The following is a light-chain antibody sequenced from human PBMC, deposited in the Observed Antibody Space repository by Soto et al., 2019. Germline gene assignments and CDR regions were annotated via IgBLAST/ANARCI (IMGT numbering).Light chain of an antibody. J-gene: IGLJ2*01. CDR3: GTWDTSLSAGV. CDR1: SSNIGNNY. Sequence: QSVLTQPPSVSAAPGQKVTISCSGNSSNIGNNYISWYQQVPGTVPKLLIYDNNKRPSGIPVRFSASKSGTSATLGINGLQTGDEADYYCGTWDTSLSAGVFGGGTKLTVL. V-gene: IGLV1-51*01. CDR2: DNN.